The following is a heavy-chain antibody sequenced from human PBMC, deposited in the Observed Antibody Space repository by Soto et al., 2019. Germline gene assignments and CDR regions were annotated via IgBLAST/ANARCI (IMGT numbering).Heavy chain of an antibody. CDR2: ISSSSSTI. Sequence: GGSLRLSCAASGFTFSTYSMNWVHQAPGKGLEWVSYISSSSSTIYYADSVKGRFTISRDNAKNSLYLQMNSLRAEDTAVYYCARRKFTDYGDYVDYWGQGTLVTVSS. CDR1: GFTFSTYS. J-gene: IGHJ4*02. CDR3: ARRKFTDYGDYVDY. D-gene: IGHD4-17*01. V-gene: IGHV3-48*01.